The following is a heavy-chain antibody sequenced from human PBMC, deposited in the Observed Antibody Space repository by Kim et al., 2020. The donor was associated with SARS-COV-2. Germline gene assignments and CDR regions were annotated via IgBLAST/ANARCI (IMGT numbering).Heavy chain of an antibody. V-gene: IGHV1-8*01. CDR3: ASPFYDFWSGYYGMDV. J-gene: IGHJ6*02. CDR2: MNPNSGNT. CDR1: GYTFTSYD. D-gene: IGHD3-3*01. Sequence: ASVKVSCKASGYTFTSYDINWVRQATGQGLEWMGWMNPNSGNTGYAQKFQGRVTMTRNTTISTAYMELSSLRSEDTAVYYCASPFYDFWSGYYGMDVWGRGTTVTVSS.